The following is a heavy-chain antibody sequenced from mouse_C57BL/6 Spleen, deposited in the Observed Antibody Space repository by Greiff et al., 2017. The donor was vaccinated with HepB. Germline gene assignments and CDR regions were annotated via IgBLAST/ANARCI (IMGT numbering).Heavy chain of an antibody. J-gene: IGHJ4*01. CDR2: IYPGDGDT. Sequence: QVQLKQSGPELVKPGASVKISCKASGYAFSSSWMNWVKQRPGKGLEWIGRIYPGDGDTNYNGKFKGKATLTADKSSSTAYMQLSSLTSEDSAVYFCARGRSNYDYAMDYWGQGTSVTVSS. CDR1: GYAFSSSW. D-gene: IGHD2-5*01. CDR3: ARGRSNYDYAMDY. V-gene: IGHV1-82*01.